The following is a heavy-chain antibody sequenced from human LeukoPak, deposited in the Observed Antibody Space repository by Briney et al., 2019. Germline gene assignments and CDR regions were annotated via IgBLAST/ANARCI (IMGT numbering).Heavy chain of an antibody. J-gene: IGHJ4*02. V-gene: IGHV1-69*01. CDR1: GGTFSSYA. CDR2: IIPIFGTA. Sequence: ASVKVSCKASGGTFSSYAISWVRQAPGQGLEWMGGIIPIFGTANYAQKFQGRVTITADESTSTAYMELSSLRSEDTAVYYCARAPPSGDVPFDYWGQGTLVTVSS. D-gene: IGHD1-26*01. CDR3: ARAPPSGDVPFDY.